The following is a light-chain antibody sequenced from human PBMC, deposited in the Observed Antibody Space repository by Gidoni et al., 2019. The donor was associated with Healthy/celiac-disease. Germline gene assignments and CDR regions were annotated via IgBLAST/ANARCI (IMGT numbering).Light chain of an antibody. Sequence: IQMTQSPSSLSASVGDRVTLTCRARQGISNYLAWYQQKPGKVPKLLIYAASTLQSGVPSRFSGSGSGTDFTLNISSLQPEDVATYYCQKYNSAPWTFGQXTKVEIK. J-gene: IGKJ1*01. CDR3: QKYNSAPWT. V-gene: IGKV1-27*01. CDR1: QGISNY. CDR2: AAS.